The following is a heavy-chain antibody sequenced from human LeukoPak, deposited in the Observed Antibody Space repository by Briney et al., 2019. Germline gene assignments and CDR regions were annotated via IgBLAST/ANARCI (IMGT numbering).Heavy chain of an antibody. CDR3: ARVRLGAPTRVFDH. CDR2: TRNKANSYTT. D-gene: IGHD1-26*01. CDR1: GFTFSDHY. J-gene: IGHJ4*02. Sequence: GGSLRLSCAASGFTFSDHYMDWVRQAPGKGLEWIGRTRNKANSYTTEYAASVKGRFTVSRDDSTNSLYLQMNSLRNEDTALYYCARVRLGAPTRVFDHWGQGTLVTVSS. V-gene: IGHV3-72*01.